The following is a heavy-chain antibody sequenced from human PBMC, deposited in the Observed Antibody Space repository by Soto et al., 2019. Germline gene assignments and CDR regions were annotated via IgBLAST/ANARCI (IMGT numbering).Heavy chain of an antibody. CDR3: ARDTPGFYCSSTSCPRFDY. V-gene: IGHV3-48*02. CDR1: GFTFSSYS. Sequence: EVQLVESGGGLVQPGGSLRLSCAASGFTFSSYSMNWVRQAPGKGLEWVSYISSSSSTIYYADSVEGRFTISRDNAKNSLYLQMNSLRDEDTAVYYCARDTPGFYCSSTSCPRFDYWGQGTLVTVSS. CDR2: ISSSSSTI. J-gene: IGHJ4*02. D-gene: IGHD2-2*01.